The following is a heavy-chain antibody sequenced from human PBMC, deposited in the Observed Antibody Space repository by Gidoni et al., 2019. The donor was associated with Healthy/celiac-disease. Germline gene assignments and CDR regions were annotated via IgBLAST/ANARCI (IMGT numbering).Heavy chain of an antibody. CDR1: GVTFSSHG. Sequence: QVQLVESGGGVVQHGRFLTLSCEASGVTFSSHGLHWVRQAPGMGLEWVAVIWYDGSNKYYADSVKGRFTISRDNSKNTLYLQMNSLRAEDTAVYYCASSGSSWYWGQGTLVTVSS. D-gene: IGHD6-13*01. J-gene: IGHJ4*02. CDR2: IWYDGSNK. V-gene: IGHV3-33*01. CDR3: ASSGSSWY.